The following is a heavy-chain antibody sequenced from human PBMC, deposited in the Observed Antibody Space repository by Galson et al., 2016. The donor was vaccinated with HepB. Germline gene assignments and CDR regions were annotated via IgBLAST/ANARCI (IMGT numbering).Heavy chain of an antibody. D-gene: IGHD6-19*01. CDR2: ISYSGST. CDR1: GGSLSSGAYY. CDR3: ARDSSGWDALDI. V-gene: IGHV4-31*03. Sequence: TLSLTCTVSGGSLSSGAYYWNWIRQHPGKGLEWIGFISYSGSTYYNPSLKNRVTMSLDTSKNQFSLRLTSVNCADTAVYFCARDSSGWDALDIWGQGTMVTVSS. J-gene: IGHJ3*02.